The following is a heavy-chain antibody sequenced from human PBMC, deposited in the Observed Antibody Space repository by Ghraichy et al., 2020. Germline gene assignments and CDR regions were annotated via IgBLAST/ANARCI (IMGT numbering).Heavy chain of an antibody. Sequence: SVKVSCKASGYTLSNYGISWVQQAPGQGLEWMGRVLPLFGTANYAQKFQGRVTITADESTSTVYMELSSLRSDDTAIYYCARPSSGYEYFDFWGQGTLVTVSS. J-gene: IGHJ4*02. V-gene: IGHV1-69*13. CDR3: ARPSSGYEYFDF. CDR1: GYTLSNYG. D-gene: IGHD3-22*01. CDR2: VLPLFGTA.